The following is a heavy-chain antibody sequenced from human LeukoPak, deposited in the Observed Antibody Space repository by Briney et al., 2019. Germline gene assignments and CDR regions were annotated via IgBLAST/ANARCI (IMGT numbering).Heavy chain of an antibody. CDR3: ARQLAARDFDY. J-gene: IGHJ4*02. V-gene: IGHV4-30-4*08. CDR1: GGSISSGDYY. D-gene: IGHD6-6*01. Sequence: SETLSLTCTVSGGSISSGDYYWSWIRQPPGKGLEWIGYIYYSGSTYYNPSLKSRVTISVDTSKNQFSLKLSSVTAADTAVYCCARQLAARDFDYWGQGTPVTVSS. CDR2: IYYSGST.